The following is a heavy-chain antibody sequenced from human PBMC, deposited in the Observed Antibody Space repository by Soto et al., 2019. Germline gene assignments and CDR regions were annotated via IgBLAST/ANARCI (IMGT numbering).Heavy chain of an antibody. J-gene: IGHJ5*02. V-gene: IGHV1-46*01. D-gene: IGHD1-26*01. Sequence: GPSVKVSCKAPRETFTSYYINWVRQAPGQGLEWMGVINPHGGSTAYAQKFKGRVTLPRDTSASTVYMEVSSLTSEDTAMYYCARSSGGNFGIIIEGTNWFAPWGQGTLVTVSS. CDR2: INPHGGST. CDR3: ARSSGGNFGIIIEGTNWFAP. CDR1: RETFTSYY.